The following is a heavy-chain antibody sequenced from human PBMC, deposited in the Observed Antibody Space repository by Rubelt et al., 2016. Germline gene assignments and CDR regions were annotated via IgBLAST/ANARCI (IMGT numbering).Heavy chain of an antibody. J-gene: IGHJ4*02. Sequence: QVQLVQSGAEVKKPGASVKVSCKASGYTFTSYYMHWVRQAPGQGLEWMGIINPSGGSTSYAQKFQGRVTMTRDTSTITVYIELSSLRAEDTAVYYCARRVTRGWHQNDCWGQGTRVTVSS. CDR2: INPSGGST. CDR1: GYTFTSYY. V-gene: IGHV1-46*01. D-gene: IGHD6-19*01. CDR3: ARRVTRGWHQNDC.